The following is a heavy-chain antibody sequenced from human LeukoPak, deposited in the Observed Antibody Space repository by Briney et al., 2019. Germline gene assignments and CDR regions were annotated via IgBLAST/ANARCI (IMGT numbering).Heavy chain of an antibody. CDR2: IRIDGINT. CDR1: AFTFSNYA. Sequence: GGSLRLSCAASAFTFSNYAMHWVRQAPGKGLEWVTFIRIDGINTYYADSARGRFTISRDNSKNTLFLQMNSLRPEDTAVYFCATIHQGPGPDSWGQGTLVTVSS. V-gene: IGHV3-30*04. CDR3: ATIHQGPGPDS. D-gene: IGHD5-24*01. J-gene: IGHJ4*02.